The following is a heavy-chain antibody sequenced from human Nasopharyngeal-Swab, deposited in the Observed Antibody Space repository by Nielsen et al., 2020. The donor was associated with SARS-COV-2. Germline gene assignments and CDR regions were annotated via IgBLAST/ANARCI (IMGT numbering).Heavy chain of an antibody. D-gene: IGHD3-22*01. Sequence: WIRQPPGKGLEWIGSIYYSGSTYYNPSLKSRVTISVDTSKNQFSLKLSSVTAADTAVYYCARGGVGKHGYYYDSSGQYNWFDPWGQGTPVTVSS. J-gene: IGHJ5*02. CDR2: IYYSGST. CDR3: ARGGVGKHGYYYDSSGQYNWFDP. V-gene: IGHV4-39*07.